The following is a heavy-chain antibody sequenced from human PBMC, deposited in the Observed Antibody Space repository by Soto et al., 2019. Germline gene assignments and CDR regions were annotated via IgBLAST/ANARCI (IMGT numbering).Heavy chain of an antibody. J-gene: IGHJ6*02. V-gene: IGHV4-30-4*01. CDR2: IYYSGST. CDR3: ARVPYDYGDSGYYYGMDV. Sequence: SETPSLTYSVSGGSSSSGGCCWSWIRQPPGKGLEWIGYIYYSGSTYYNPSLKSRVTISVDTSKNQFSLKLSSVTAADTAVYYCARVPYDYGDSGYYYGMDVWGQGTTVTVSS. D-gene: IGHD4-17*01. CDR1: GGSSSSGGCC.